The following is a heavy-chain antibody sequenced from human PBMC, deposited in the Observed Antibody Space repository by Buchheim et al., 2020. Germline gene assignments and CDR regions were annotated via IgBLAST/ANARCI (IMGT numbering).Heavy chain of an antibody. J-gene: IGHJ6*02. D-gene: IGHD3-10*01. Sequence: QVQLQESGPGLVLPSETLSLTCSVSGRPITTSGDYWAWIRQPAGKGLEWIGRVFNNGFSTYNPSLRSRVTIPLDTSKNVVSLRLTSVSAADTAVYYCARAPYGSARMDVWGHGTT. V-gene: IGHV4-61*02. CDR3: ARAPYGSARMDV. CDR1: GRPITTSGDY. CDR2: VFNNGFS.